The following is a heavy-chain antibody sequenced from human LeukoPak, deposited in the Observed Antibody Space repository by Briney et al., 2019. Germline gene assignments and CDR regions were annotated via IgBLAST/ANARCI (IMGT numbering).Heavy chain of an antibody. V-gene: IGHV3-30*02. D-gene: IGHD3-10*01. Sequence: PGGSLRLSCAASGFTFSSYGMHWVRQAPGKGLEWVAFIRYDGSNKYYADSVKGRFTISRDNSKNTLYLQMNSLRAEDTAVYYCAKNCYGSGKPYDNWFDPWGQGTLVTVSS. J-gene: IGHJ5*02. CDR3: AKNCYGSGKPYDNWFDP. CDR1: GFTFSSYG. CDR2: IRYDGSNK.